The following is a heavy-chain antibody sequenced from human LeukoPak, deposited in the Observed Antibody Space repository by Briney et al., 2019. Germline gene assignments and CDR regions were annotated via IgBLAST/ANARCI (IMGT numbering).Heavy chain of an antibody. CDR1: GFTFSSLA. V-gene: IGHV3-7*05. Sequence: GGSLRLSCTASGFTFSSLAMTWVRQAPGKGLEWVANIKEDGSEKWYGGSVKGRFTISRDNAKDSVYLQMNSLRAEDTALYYCAMGTLADVWGPGTLVTVSS. J-gene: IGHJ4*02. D-gene: IGHD1-1*01. CDR3: AMGTLADV. CDR2: IKEDGSEK.